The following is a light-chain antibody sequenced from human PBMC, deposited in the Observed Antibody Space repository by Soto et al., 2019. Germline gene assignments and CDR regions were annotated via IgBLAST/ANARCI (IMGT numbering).Light chain of an antibody. J-gene: IGKJ1*01. Sequence: DIQMGQSPSTLYASVGDRVTITCRASQSISSWLAWYQQKPGKAPKLLIYDASSLESGVPSRFSGSGSGTEFTLTISSLQPDDFATYYCQQYNSYWTFGQGTKVDIK. CDR2: DAS. CDR3: QQYNSYWT. V-gene: IGKV1-5*01. CDR1: QSISSW.